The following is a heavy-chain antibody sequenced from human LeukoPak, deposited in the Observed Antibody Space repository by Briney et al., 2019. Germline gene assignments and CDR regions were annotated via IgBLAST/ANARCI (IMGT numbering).Heavy chain of an antibody. J-gene: IGHJ3*02. CDR3: ASRKEDRIVVVVAATSGAFDI. D-gene: IGHD2-15*01. Sequence: SETLSLTCAVYGGSFSGYYWSWIRQPPGKGLEWIGEINHSGSTNYIPSLKSRVTISVDTSKNQFSLKLSSVTAANTAVYYCASRKEDRIVVVVAATSGAFDIWGQGTMVTVSS. CDR1: GGSFSGYY. CDR2: INHSGST. V-gene: IGHV4-34*01.